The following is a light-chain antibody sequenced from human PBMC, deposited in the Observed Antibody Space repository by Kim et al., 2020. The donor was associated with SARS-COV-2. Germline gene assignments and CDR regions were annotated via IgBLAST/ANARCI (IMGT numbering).Light chain of an antibody. CDR3: QQYRNWPPWT. Sequence: SPGARATLSCSASQSVSSNLAWFQQKPGQAPTLLIYDASTRATGIPARFSGSGSGTEFTLTISSLQSEDFAVYYCQQYRNWPPWTFGQGTKVDIK. CDR1: QSVSSN. J-gene: IGKJ1*01. V-gene: IGKV3-15*01. CDR2: DAS.